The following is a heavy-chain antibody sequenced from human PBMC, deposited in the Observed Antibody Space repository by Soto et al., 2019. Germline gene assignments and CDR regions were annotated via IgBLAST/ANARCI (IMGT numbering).Heavy chain of an antibody. J-gene: IGHJ4*02. CDR2: IYYSGST. CDR3: ALEQYYYDRSGIGY. D-gene: IGHD3-22*01. V-gene: IGHV4-39*02. CDR1: GGCISSSSYY. Sequence: SGTLSLTCTVSGGCISSSSYYWGWIRQPPGKGLEWIGSIYYSGSTYYNPSLKSRVTISVDTSKNQFSLKLSSVTAADTAVYYCALEQYYYDRSGIGYWGQRTLVPVSS.